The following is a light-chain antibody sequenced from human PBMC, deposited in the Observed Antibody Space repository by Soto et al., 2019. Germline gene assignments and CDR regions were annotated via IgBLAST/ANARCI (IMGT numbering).Light chain of an antibody. CDR3: QQYDSYSPWT. J-gene: IGKJ1*01. CDR1: QRISNW. CDR2: QAS. Sequence: DIQMTQSPSTLSAYVGDRVTITCRTSQRISNWLAWYQQKPGKAPKLLIYQASSVESGVPSRFSGSGSGTEFTLTINSLQPDDFATYYCQQYDSYSPWTFGQGTKVEIK. V-gene: IGKV1-5*03.